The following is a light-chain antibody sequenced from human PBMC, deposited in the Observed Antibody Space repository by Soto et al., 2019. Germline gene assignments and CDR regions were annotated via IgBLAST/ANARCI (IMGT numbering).Light chain of an antibody. CDR2: DAS. CDR1: QSVSSSY. V-gene: IGKV3D-20*02. Sequence: EIVMTQSPATLSVSPGERATLSCRASQSVSSSYLAWYQQKPGQAPNLLIYDASNRATGIPARFSGSGSGTDLTLTISSLEPEDFAVYYCQQRSNWPLTFGQGTRLEI. CDR3: QQRSNWPLT. J-gene: IGKJ5*01.